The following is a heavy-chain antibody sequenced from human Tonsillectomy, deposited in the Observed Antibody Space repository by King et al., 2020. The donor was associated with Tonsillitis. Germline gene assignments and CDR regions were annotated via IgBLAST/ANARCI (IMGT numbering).Heavy chain of an antibody. D-gene: IGHD6-19*01. CDR3: AKHSRHSGGWSWGLRYYFDY. J-gene: IGHJ4*02. CDR1: GFTFSSYA. V-gene: IGHV3-23*04. Sequence: VQLVESGGGLVQPGGSLRLSCAASGFTFSSYAMSWVRQAPGKGLEWVSAISGSGGATYYADSVKGRFTISRDNSKNTLYLQMNSLRAEDTAVYYCAKHSRHSGGWSWGLRYYFDYWGQGTLVTVSS. CDR2: ISGSGGAT.